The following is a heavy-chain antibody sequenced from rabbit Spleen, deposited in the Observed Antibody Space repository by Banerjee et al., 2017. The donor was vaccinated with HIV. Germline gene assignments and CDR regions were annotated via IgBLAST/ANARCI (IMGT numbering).Heavy chain of an antibody. J-gene: IGHJ4*01. CDR3: ARDLVDVIGWNFNL. V-gene: IGHV1S45*01. Sequence: EQLEESGGGLVQPEGSLTLTCKASGVSLHDKDVMCWVRQAPVKGLEWIACINIVTGKSVYASWAKGRLIMSRTSSTTVTLQMTSLTAADTATYFCARDLVDVIGWNFNLWGPGTLVTVS. D-gene: IGHD1-1*01. CDR2: INIVTGKS. CDR1: GVSLHDKDV.